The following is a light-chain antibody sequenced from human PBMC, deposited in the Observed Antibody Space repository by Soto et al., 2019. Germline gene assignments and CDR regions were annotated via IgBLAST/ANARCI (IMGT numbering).Light chain of an antibody. Sequence: EIVMTQSPATLSVSPGERATLSCRASQSVSGNLAWYQQKPGQAPRLLIYGTSIRATGIPDRFSGSGSGTDFTLTISRLEPEDFAVYYCQQYGRSPTTFGQGTKVDIK. CDR3: QQYGRSPTT. V-gene: IGKV3-20*01. CDR2: GTS. CDR1: QSVSGN. J-gene: IGKJ1*01.